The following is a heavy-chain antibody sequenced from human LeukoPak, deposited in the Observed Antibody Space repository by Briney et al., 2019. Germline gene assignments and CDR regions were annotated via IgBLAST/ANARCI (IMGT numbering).Heavy chain of an antibody. Sequence: ASVTVSCKASGGTFSSYAISWVRQAPGQGLEWMERIIPILGIANYAQKFQGRVTITADKSTSTAYMEPSSLRSEDTAVYYCARSSNWFDPWGQGTLVTVSS. CDR2: IIPILGIA. V-gene: IGHV1-69*04. CDR3: ARSSNWFDP. J-gene: IGHJ5*02. CDR1: GGTFSSYA.